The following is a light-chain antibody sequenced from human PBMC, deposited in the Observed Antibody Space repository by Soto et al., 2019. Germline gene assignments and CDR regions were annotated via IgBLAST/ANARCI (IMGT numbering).Light chain of an antibody. J-gene: IGKJ1*01. Sequence: DIQMTQSPCTLSASVGDRVPITCRASQSISSWLAWYQQKPGKAPKLLIYKASSLESGVPSRFSGSGSGTEFTLTISSLQPDDFATYYCQQYNSYSRTFGQGTKVDIK. CDR1: QSISSW. CDR3: QQYNSYSRT. V-gene: IGKV1-5*03. CDR2: KAS.